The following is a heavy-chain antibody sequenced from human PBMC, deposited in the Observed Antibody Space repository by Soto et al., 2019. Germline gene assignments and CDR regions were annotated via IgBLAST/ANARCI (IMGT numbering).Heavy chain of an antibody. CDR3: ARGPPIYYDSSGYYSYFDY. Sequence: ASVQVSCKASGYTVTGYYMHCGRQAPGQVLEWMGWINPNSGGTNYAQKFQGWVTMTRDTSISTAYMELSRLRSDDTAVYYCARGPPIYYDSSGYYSYFDYWGQGTLVTVSS. CDR2: INPNSGGT. J-gene: IGHJ4*02. V-gene: IGHV1-2*04. D-gene: IGHD3-22*01. CDR1: GYTVTGYY.